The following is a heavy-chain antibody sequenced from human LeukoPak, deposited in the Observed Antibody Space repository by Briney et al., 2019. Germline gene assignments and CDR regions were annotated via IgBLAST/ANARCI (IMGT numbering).Heavy chain of an antibody. CDR3: ARDSYSSGWYRFSPDY. Sequence: GGSLRLSCAASGFTFSSYGMHWVRQAPGKGLEWVAFIRYDGSNKYYADSVKGRFTISRDNSKNTLYLQMNSLRAEDTAVYYCARDSYSSGWYRFSPDYWGQGTLVTVSS. CDR1: GFTFSSYG. J-gene: IGHJ4*02. V-gene: IGHV3-30*02. D-gene: IGHD6-19*01. CDR2: IRYDGSNK.